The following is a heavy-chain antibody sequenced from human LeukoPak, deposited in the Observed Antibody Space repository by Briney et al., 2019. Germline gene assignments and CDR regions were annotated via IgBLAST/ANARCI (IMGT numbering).Heavy chain of an antibody. D-gene: IGHD5/OR15-5a*01. CDR3: AGSFYDLLVYFDY. CDR2: INPSGDTT. J-gene: IGHJ4*02. V-gene: IGHV1-46*01. CDR1: GYIFTSYY. Sequence: ASVKVFCKASGYIFTSYYIHWVRQAPGQGLEWMGVINPSGDTTTYAQKFQGRVTMTRDMSTSTVYMELSSLRSEDTAVYYCAGSFYDLLVYFDYWGQGTLVTVSS.